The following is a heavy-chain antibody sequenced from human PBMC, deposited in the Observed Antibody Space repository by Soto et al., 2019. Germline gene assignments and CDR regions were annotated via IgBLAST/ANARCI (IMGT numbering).Heavy chain of an antibody. CDR1: GFTFSSYS. V-gene: IGHV3-48*01. Sequence: EVQLVESGGGLVQPGGSLRLSCAASGFTFSSYSMNWVRQAPGKGLERVSFISSSGTTIYYADSVKGRFTISRDNAKNSLYLQMNSLRAEDTAVYYCARIGFYDFGSGYESPMDVWGKGTTVTVSS. CDR3: ARIGFYDFGSGYESPMDV. J-gene: IGHJ6*03. CDR2: ISSSGTTI. D-gene: IGHD3-3*01.